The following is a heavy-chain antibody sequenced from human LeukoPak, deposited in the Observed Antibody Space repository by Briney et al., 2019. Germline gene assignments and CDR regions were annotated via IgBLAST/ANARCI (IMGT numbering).Heavy chain of an antibody. V-gene: IGHV3-74*01. Sequence: PGGSLRLSCAASGFTFSSYWMHWARQAPGKGLVWVSRINSDGGSTSYVDSVKGRFTISKDIAKNTLYLQMNSLRAEDTAVYYCARGSIQTYFYGMDVWGQGTTVTVS. CDR1: GFTFSSYW. CDR3: ARGSIQTYFYGMDV. D-gene: IGHD2-2*02. CDR2: INSDGGST. J-gene: IGHJ6*02.